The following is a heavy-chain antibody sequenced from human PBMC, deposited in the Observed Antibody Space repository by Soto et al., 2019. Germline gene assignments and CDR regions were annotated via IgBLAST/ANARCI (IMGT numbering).Heavy chain of an antibody. J-gene: IGHJ4*02. CDR1: GYTFTGYY. Sequence: QVQLVQSGAEVKKPGASVKVSCKASGYTFTGYYMHWVRQAPGQGLEWMGWINPNSGGTNYAQKFQGWVTMTRDTSISTAYMELSWLRSDDTAVYYCARVSEYCSGGSCNRPFDYWGQGTLVTVSS. D-gene: IGHD2-15*01. V-gene: IGHV1-2*04. CDR3: ARVSEYCSGGSCNRPFDY. CDR2: INPNSGGT.